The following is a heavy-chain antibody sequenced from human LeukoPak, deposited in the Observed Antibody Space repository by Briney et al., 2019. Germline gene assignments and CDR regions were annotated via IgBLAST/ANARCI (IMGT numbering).Heavy chain of an antibody. Sequence: GASVKVSCKASGYTFINHGVTWVRQAPGQGLEWMGWISASNGNTNYAQKLQGRVTMTTETSTSTAYMELRSLRSDDTAVYYCARALSRGYSGYDYGLGYWGQGTLVTVSS. CDR2: ISASNGNT. V-gene: IGHV1-18*01. CDR3: ARALSRGYSGYDYGLGY. D-gene: IGHD5-12*01. CDR1: GYTFINHG. J-gene: IGHJ4*02.